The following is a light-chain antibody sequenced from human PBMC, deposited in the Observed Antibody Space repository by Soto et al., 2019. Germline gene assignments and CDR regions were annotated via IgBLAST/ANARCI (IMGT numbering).Light chain of an antibody. V-gene: IGKV1-5*01. Sequence: DIQMTQSPSTLSASVGDRVTITCRASQNIKSWLAWYQQKPGTSPKLLIYDASTLESGVPSRFSGSGSGTEFPLSITGLQPDDFATFYCQQYDDYPLTFGGGTNVEIK. J-gene: IGKJ4*01. CDR1: QNIKSW. CDR3: QQYDDYPLT. CDR2: DAS.